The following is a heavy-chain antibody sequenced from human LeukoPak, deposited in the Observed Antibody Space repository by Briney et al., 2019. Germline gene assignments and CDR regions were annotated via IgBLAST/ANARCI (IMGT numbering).Heavy chain of an antibody. V-gene: IGHV1-69*05. CDR2: IIPIFGTA. D-gene: IGHD3-10*01. Sequence: GAPVKLSCKASGGTFSSYAVSRVRQAPGQGLEWMGGIIPIFGTANYAQKFQGRVTITTHESTSTAYMELSRLRSEDTAVYYCTRGGWTGDAGHDAFDIWGQGTMVTVSS. J-gene: IGHJ3*02. CDR3: TRGGWTGDAGHDAFDI. CDR1: GGTFSSYA.